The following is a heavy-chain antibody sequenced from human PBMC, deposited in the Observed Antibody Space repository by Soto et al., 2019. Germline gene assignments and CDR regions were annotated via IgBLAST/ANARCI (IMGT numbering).Heavy chain of an antibody. CDR3: VRSNGSGFRAFDH. D-gene: IGHD3-10*01. Sequence: QVQLVQSGAEVKRPGSSVKVSCKASGDTFNFYSINWVRQAPGVGLEWVGRVNPILSMSNYAQRFQGRVTVPAEKSAGTAYMAGRSRRPAETAIYYCVRSNGSGFRAFDHWGQGARVSVSS. CDR1: GDTFNFYS. CDR2: VNPILSMS. J-gene: IGHJ4*02. V-gene: IGHV1-69*02.